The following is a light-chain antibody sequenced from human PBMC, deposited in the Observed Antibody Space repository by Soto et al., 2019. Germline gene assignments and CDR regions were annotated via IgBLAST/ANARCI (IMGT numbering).Light chain of an antibody. V-gene: IGLV2-14*01. CDR2: DVS. Sequence: TQPASVSGSPGQSIAISCTGTSSDVGGYNYVSWYQQHPGKAPKLLINDVSNRPSGVSSRFSGSKSGNTASLTISGLQAEDEADYYCSSYTISSTYVFGTGTKVTVL. CDR3: SSYTISSTYV. J-gene: IGLJ1*01. CDR1: SSDVGGYNY.